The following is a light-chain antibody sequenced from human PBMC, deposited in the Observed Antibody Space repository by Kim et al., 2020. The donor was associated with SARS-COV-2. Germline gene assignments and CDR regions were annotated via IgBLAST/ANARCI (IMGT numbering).Light chain of an antibody. J-gene: IGLJ1*01. CDR2: DVS. V-gene: IGLV2-14*04. Sequence: QSFTIACPGTSSDVGAYNYVSWYQQQPGKAPKLMIYDVSKRPSGVSSRFSGSKSGNTASLTISGLQAEDEADYYCNSYTSSNTFVFGTGTKVTV. CDR3: NSYTSSNTFV. CDR1: SSDVGAYNY.